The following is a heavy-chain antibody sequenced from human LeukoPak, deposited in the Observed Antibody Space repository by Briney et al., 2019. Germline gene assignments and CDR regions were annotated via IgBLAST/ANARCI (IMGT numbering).Heavy chain of an antibody. J-gene: IGHJ4*02. CDR3: ARDGPYYDSSGYYYVGDY. Sequence: GGSLRLSCAASGFTFDDYGMNWVRQAPGKGLEWVSSISSSSYIYYADSVKGRFTISRDNAKNSLYLQMNSLRAEDTAVYYCARDGPYYDSSGYYYVGDYWGQGTLVTVSS. V-gene: IGHV3-69-1*01. CDR2: ISSSSYI. CDR1: GFTFDDYG. D-gene: IGHD3-22*01.